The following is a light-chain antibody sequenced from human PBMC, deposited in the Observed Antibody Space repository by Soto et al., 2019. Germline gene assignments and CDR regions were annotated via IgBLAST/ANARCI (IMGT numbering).Light chain of an antibody. V-gene: IGLV1-47*02. CDR1: SSGIGTFNL. CDR2: SNN. J-gene: IGLJ1*01. CDR3: SSWEDSLSGFYV. Sequence: QSALTQPASVSGSPGQSIAISCTGNSSGIGTFNLVSWYQQHPGRAPKLLIYSNNNRPSGVPDRFFGSKSGTSASLAISGLRSEAEADYYCSSWEDSLSGFYVFGTGTKLTVL.